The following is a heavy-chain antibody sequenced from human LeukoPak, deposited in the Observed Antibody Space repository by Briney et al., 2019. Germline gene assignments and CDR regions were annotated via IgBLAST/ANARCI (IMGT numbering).Heavy chain of an antibody. CDR1: GYSFTSYY. Sequence: GASVKVSCKASGYSFTSYYMHWVRQAPGQGLEWMGFINPSGSSAAYAQKFQGRLTMTRDTSISTAYMELSRLRSDDTAVYYCARDPVGRWSPDLDYWGQGTLVTVSS. J-gene: IGHJ4*02. CDR2: INPSGSSA. CDR3: ARDPVGRWSPDLDY. V-gene: IGHV1-46*01. D-gene: IGHD1-26*01.